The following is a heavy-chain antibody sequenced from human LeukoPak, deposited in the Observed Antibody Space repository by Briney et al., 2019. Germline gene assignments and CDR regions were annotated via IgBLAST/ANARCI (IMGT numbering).Heavy chain of an antibody. Sequence: GGSLRLSCAASGFILSNAWMSWVRQAPGKGLEWVGRIKSKIDGGTTDYAAPVKGRFTISRDDSKNTLYLQMNSLETEDTAVYYGITEDSSGTYIYFHYWGQGNLVSVSS. J-gene: IGHJ4*02. D-gene: IGHD3-22*01. V-gene: IGHV3-15*01. CDR3: ITEDSSGTYIYFHY. CDR1: GFILSNAW. CDR2: IKSKIDGGTT.